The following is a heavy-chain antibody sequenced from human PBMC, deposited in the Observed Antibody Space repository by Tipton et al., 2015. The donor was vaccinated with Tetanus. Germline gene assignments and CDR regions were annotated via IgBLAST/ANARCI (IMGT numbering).Heavy chain of an antibody. CDR2: IYTGGSA. Sequence: SLRLSCAASGVTVSGNYMSWVHQAPGKGLEWVSVIYTGGSADYTDSVKGRFTISRDNSNNSLSLQMNSLRIDDTAVYYCARERGTSGWGFWGQGTLVSVSS. CDR3: ARERGTSGWGF. V-gene: IGHV3-53*01. J-gene: IGHJ4*02. D-gene: IGHD6-19*01. CDR1: GVTVSGNY.